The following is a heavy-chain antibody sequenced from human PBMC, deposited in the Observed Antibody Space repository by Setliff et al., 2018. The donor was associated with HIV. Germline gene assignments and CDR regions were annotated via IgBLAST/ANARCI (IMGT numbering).Heavy chain of an antibody. J-gene: IGHJ6*02. V-gene: IGHV3-20*01. CDR2: INWNGGST. Sequence: GGSLSLSCAASGFTFDDYGMSWVRQAPGKGLEWVSGINWNGGSTGYADSVKGRFTISRDNAKNSLYLQMNSLRAEDTALYHCARVQGYYGMDVWRQGTTVTVSS. CDR1: GFTFDDYG. CDR3: ARVQGYYGMDV.